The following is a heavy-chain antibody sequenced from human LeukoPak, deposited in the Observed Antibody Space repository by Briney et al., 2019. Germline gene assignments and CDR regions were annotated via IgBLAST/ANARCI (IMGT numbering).Heavy chain of an antibody. CDR2: IRYDGSNK. Sequence: PGGSLRLSCAASGFTFSSYGMHWGRQAPGKGLEWVAFIRYDGSNKYYADSVKGRFTISRDNSKNTLYLQMNSLRAEDTAVYYCAKDGVQLWSNWGQGTLVTVSS. CDR1: GFTFSSYG. V-gene: IGHV3-30*02. D-gene: IGHD5-18*01. CDR3: AKDGVQLWSN. J-gene: IGHJ4*02.